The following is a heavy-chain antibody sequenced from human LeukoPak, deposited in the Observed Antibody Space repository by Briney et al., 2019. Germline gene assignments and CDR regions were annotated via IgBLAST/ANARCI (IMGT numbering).Heavy chain of an antibody. CDR2: IKQDGSEK. Sequence: GGSLRLSCAASGFTFSSYWMSWVRQAPGKGLEWVANIKQDGSEKYYVDSVKGRFTISRDNAKNSLYLQMTSLRAEDTAVYYCASRGHVGSGTYSPYDYWGQGTLVTVSS. CDR1: GFTFSSYW. D-gene: IGHD3-10*01. CDR3: ASRGHVGSGTYSPYDY. J-gene: IGHJ4*02. V-gene: IGHV3-7*03.